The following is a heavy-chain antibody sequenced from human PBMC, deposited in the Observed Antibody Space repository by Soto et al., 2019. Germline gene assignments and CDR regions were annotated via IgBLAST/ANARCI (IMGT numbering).Heavy chain of an antibody. CDR1: GYTFTSYG. CDR2: ISAHNGNT. CDR3: ARGRDGDY. Sequence: QVHLVQSGAEVKKPGASVKVSCKGSGYTFTSYGITWVRQAPGQGLEWMGWISAHNGNTDYAQKLQGRVTVTRDTCTRTAYMELRRLSSDDRAVYYGARGRDGDYWGQGALVTVSS. D-gene: IGHD6-6*01. V-gene: IGHV1-18*01. J-gene: IGHJ4*02.